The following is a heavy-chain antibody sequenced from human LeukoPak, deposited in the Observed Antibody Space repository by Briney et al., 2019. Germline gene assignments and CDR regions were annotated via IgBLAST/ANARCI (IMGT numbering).Heavy chain of an antibody. Sequence: SETLSLTCTVSGGSISSSSYSWGWIRQPPGKGLEWVGSIYYSGSTYYNPSLKSRVTISVDTSKNQFSLKLSSVTAADTAVYYCARGDYSSGWRYFDYWGQGTLVTVSS. CDR3: ARGDYSSGWRYFDY. J-gene: IGHJ4*02. CDR1: GGSISSSSYS. CDR2: IYYSGST. D-gene: IGHD6-19*01. V-gene: IGHV4-39*07.